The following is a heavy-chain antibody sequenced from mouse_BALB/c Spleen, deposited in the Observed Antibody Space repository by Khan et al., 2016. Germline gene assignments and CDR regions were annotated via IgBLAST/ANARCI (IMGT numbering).Heavy chain of an antibody. Sequence: EVQLVESGPDLVKPSQSLSLTCTVTGYSITSGYNWHWIRQFPGNKLEWMGYIQYSGTTHYNPSLTSRISITRDTSKNQFFLQLNSVTTAYTATYYCARSSAYWGQGTLVTVSA. CDR3: ARSSAY. V-gene: IGHV3-1*02. J-gene: IGHJ3*01. CDR2: IQYSGTT. CDR1: GYSITSGYN.